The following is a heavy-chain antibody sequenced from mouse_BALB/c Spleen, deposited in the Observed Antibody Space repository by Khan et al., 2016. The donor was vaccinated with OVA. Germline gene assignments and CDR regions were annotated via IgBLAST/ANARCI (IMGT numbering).Heavy chain of an antibody. J-gene: IGHJ2*01. CDR1: GYTFTYYV. Sequence: VQLVESGPELVKPGASVKMSCKASGYTFTYYVITWVKQRTGQGLEWIGEIYPGSDNAYYNERFKGKATLTADKSSNTTHMQLSSLTSEDSAVYFCARGDGYYFYFDYWGQGTTLTVSS. CDR3: ARGDGYYFYFDY. CDR2: IYPGSDNA. V-gene: IGHV1-81*01. D-gene: IGHD2-3*01.